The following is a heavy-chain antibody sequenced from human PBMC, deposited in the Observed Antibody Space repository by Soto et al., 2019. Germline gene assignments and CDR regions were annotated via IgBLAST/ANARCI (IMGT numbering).Heavy chain of an antibody. CDR3: ARDLIAVAGNFDY. CDR1: GGTFSSYA. CDR2: IIPIFGTA. Sequence: SVKVSCKASGGTFSSYAISWVRQAPGQGLEWMGGIIPIFGTANHAQKFQGRVTITADESTSTAYMELSSLRSEDTAVYYCARDLIAVAGNFDYWGQGTLVTVSS. J-gene: IGHJ4*02. D-gene: IGHD6-19*01. V-gene: IGHV1-69*13.